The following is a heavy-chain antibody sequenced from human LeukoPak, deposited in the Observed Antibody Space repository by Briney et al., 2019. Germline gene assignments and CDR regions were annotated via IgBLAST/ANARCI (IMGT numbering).Heavy chain of an antibody. CDR3: ARDAVAGTGYYYYYMDV. CDR1: GYTFTGYY. V-gene: IGHV1-2*02. Sequence: GASVKVSCKASGYTFTGYYMHWVRQAPGQGLEWMGWINPNSGGTNYAQKFQGRVTMTRDTSTSTAYMELSRLRSDDTAVYYCARDAVAGTGYYYYYMDVWGKGTTVTVSS. CDR2: INPNSGGT. D-gene: IGHD6-19*01. J-gene: IGHJ6*03.